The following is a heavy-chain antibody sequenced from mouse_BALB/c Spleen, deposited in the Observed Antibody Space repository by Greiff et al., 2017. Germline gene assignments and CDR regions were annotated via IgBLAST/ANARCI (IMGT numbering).Heavy chain of an antibody. V-gene: IGHV5-6*01. Sequence: EVNVVESGGDLVKPGGSLKLSCAASGFTFSSYGMSWVRQTPDKRLEWVATISSGGSYTYYPDSVKGRFTISRDNAKNTLYLQMSSLKSEDTAMYYCARQGSITTAKGAFDYWGQGTTLTVSS. J-gene: IGHJ2*01. CDR3: ARQGSITTAKGAFDY. D-gene: IGHD1-2*01. CDR2: ISSGGSYT. CDR1: GFTFSSYG.